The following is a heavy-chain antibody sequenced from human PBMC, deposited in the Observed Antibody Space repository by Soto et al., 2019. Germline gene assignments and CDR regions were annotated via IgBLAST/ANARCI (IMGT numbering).Heavy chain of an antibody. CDR1: GGTFSSYT. V-gene: IGHV1-69*02. CDR3: AKQIDSSSWYLRHLVWFDP. J-gene: IGHJ5*02. D-gene: IGHD6-13*01. CDR2: IIPILGIA. Sequence: QVQLVQSGAEVKKPGSSVKVSCKASGGTFSSYTISWVRQAPGPGLEWMGRIIPILGIANYAQKFQGRVTITADKYTSTAYMELSSLRCEDTAVYYCAKQIDSSSWYLRHLVWFDPWGQGTLVTVSS.